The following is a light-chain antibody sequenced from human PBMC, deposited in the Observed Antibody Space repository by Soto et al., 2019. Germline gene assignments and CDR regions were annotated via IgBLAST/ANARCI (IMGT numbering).Light chain of an antibody. CDR3: QQYNNWPPDMT. Sequence: EIVMTQSPATLSVSPGERATLSCRASQSVSSNLAWYQQKPGQAPRLLIYGASTRATGIPARFSGSGSGTEFTLTISSLQSEDVAIDFCQQYNNWPPDMTFGQGTKVEIK. CDR1: QSVSSN. J-gene: IGKJ1*01. CDR2: GAS. V-gene: IGKV3-15*01.